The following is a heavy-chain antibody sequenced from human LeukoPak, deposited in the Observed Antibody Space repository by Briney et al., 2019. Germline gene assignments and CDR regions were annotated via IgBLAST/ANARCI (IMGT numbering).Heavy chain of an antibody. D-gene: IGHD3-22*01. CDR2: ISYDGSNK. Sequence: GSLRLSFVASGFTFSYYAMHWVRQAPGKGLEWVAVISYDGSNKYYADSVKGRFTISRDNSKNTLHLQMNSLRAEDTAVYYCARYYHSSGIFDYWGQGTLVTVSS. CDR3: ARYYHSSGIFDY. V-gene: IGHV3-30-3*01. J-gene: IGHJ4*02. CDR1: GFTFSYYA.